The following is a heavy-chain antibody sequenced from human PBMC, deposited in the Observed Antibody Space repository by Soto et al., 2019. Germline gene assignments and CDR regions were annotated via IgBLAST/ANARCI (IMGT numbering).Heavy chain of an antibody. CDR2: VYYRGST. Sequence: GPGLVKPSETLSLTCTVSGGSISPYYWNWIRQPPGKGLEWIGYVYYRGSTDYNPSLKSRVTISLDTSKNQFSLKLTSVTAADTAVYYCARATGTTNFGDYWGQGTLVTVSS. V-gene: IGHV4-59*01. J-gene: IGHJ4*02. D-gene: IGHD1-7*01. CDR3: ARATGTTNFGDY. CDR1: GGSISPYY.